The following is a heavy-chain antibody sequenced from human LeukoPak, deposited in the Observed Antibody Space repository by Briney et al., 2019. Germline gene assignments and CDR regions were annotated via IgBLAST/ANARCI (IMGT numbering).Heavy chain of an antibody. Sequence: ASVKVSCKASGYTFTSYAMHWVRQAPGQRLEWTGWINAGNGNTKYSQKFQGRVTITRDTSASTAYMELSSLRSEDTAVYYYARDIATVRGYYFDYWGQGTLVTVSS. D-gene: IGHD4-17*01. CDR3: ARDIATVRGYYFDY. CDR1: GYTFTSYA. V-gene: IGHV1-3*01. J-gene: IGHJ4*02. CDR2: INAGNGNT.